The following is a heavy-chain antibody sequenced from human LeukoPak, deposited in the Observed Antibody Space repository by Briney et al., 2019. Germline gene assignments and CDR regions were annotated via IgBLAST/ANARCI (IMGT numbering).Heavy chain of an antibody. CDR1: GGTFSSYA. D-gene: IGHD3-22*01. V-gene: IGHV1-69*13. J-gene: IGHJ4*02. CDR3: ARGARYYYDSSGYSD. Sequence: SVKVSCKASGGTFSSYAISWVRQAPGQGLEWMGGIIPIFGTANYAQKFQGRVTITADESTSTAYMELSRLRSDDTAVYYCARGARYYYDSSGYSDWGQGTLVTVSS. CDR2: IIPIFGTA.